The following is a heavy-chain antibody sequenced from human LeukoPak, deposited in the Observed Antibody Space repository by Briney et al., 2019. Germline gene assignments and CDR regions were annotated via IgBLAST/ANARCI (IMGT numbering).Heavy chain of an antibody. CDR2: ISGSGGST. Sequence: PGGSLRLSCAASGFTFSSYAMSWVRQAPGKGLEWVSAISGSGGSTYYADSVKGRLTISRDNSKNTLYLQMNSLRAEDTAVYYCAKDTIAARLWYFDLWGRGTLVTVSS. V-gene: IGHV3-23*01. CDR1: GFTFSSYA. J-gene: IGHJ2*01. CDR3: AKDTIAARLWYFDL. D-gene: IGHD6-6*01.